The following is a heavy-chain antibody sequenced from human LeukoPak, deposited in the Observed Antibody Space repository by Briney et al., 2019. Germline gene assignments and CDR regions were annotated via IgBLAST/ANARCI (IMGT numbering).Heavy chain of an antibody. CDR3: AREGCSSTSCSQTSFDS. D-gene: IGHD2-2*01. CDR2: IYYTGST. Sequence: SETLSLTCTVSGGSISSFYWHWIRQPPGKGLEWIVNIYYTGSTNYNPSLKSRVTISVDRSKNQFSLKLTSLTAADTAVYYCAREGCSSTSCSQTSFDSWGQGTLVSVSS. CDR1: GGSISSFY. V-gene: IGHV4-59*01. J-gene: IGHJ4*02.